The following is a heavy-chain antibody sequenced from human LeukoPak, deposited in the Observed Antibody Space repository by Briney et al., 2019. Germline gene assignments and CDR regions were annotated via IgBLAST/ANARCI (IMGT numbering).Heavy chain of an antibody. Sequence: GGSLRLSCAASGFTFSSYWMSWVRQAPGKGLEWVANIRQDGSDKYYVDSVKGRFTISRDNAKNSLYLQMNSLRAEDTAVYYCARDGGSAIPFDYWGQGTLVTVSS. CDR1: GFTFSSYW. J-gene: IGHJ4*02. CDR2: IRQDGSDK. V-gene: IGHV3-7*01. CDR3: ARDGGSAIPFDY.